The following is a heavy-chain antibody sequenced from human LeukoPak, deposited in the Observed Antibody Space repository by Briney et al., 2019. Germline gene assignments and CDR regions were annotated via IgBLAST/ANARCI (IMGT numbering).Heavy chain of an antibody. Sequence: SETLSLTCAVYGGSFSGYYWSWIRQPPGKGLGWIGEINHSGSTNYNPSLKSRVTISVDTSKNQFSLKLSSVTAADTAVYYCARDSSYYYYMDVWGKGTTVTVSS. CDR3: ARDSSYYYYMDV. J-gene: IGHJ6*03. V-gene: IGHV4-34*01. CDR1: GGSFSGYY. CDR2: INHSGST.